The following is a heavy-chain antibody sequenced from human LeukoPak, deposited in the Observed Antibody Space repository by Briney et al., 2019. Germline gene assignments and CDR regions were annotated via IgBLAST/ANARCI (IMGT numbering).Heavy chain of an antibody. CDR1: GFTFSSYW. V-gene: IGHV3-7*01. J-gene: IGHJ4*02. D-gene: IGHD5-12*01. CDR3: ARAGLGLRINY. Sequence: GGSLRLSCAASGFTFSSYWMSWVRQAPGKGLEWVANIKQDGSEKYYVDSVKGRFTISRDNAKNSLYLRMNSLRAEDTAVYYCARAGLGLRINYWGQGTLVTVSS. CDR2: IKQDGSEK.